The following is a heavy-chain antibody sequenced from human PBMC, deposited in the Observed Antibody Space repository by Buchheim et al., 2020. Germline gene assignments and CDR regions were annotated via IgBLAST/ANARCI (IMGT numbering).Heavy chain of an antibody. J-gene: IGHJ4*02. CDR2: IYYSGST. CDR1: GGSISRGDYY. D-gene: IGHD3-10*01. Sequence: QVQLQESGPGLVKPSQTLSLTCTVSGGSISRGDYYWSWIRQPPGKGLEWIGYIYYSGSTYYNQSLKSRVTISVDTSKNQVSLKLSSVTAADTAVYYCAREWDGSGSFSLFWGQGTL. CDR3: AREWDGSGSFSLF. V-gene: IGHV4-30-4*01.